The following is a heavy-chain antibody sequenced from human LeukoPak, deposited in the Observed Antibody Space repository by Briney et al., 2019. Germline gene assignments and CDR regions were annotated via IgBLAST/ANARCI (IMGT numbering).Heavy chain of an antibody. D-gene: IGHD3-10*01. CDR3: ARVQGWFGELLHYYFDY. CDR1: GGSISSGDYY. CDR2: IYYSGST. J-gene: IGHJ4*02. Sequence: SETLSLTCTVSGGSISSGDYYWSWLRQPPVKGLEWIGYIYYSGSTYYNPSLKSRVTISVDTSKNQFSLKLSSVTAADTAVYYCARVQGWFGELLHYYFDYWGQGTLVTVSS. V-gene: IGHV4-30-4*01.